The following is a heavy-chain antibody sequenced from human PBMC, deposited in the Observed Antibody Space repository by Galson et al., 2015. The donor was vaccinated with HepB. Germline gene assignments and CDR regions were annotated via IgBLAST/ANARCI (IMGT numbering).Heavy chain of an antibody. V-gene: IGHV5-51*01. J-gene: IGHJ4*02. CDR2: IYPGDSDT. CDR1: GYIFSNYW. D-gene: IGHD1-26*01. CDR3: AKMSVGCFDY. Sequence: QSGAEVKKPGESLKISCTGSGYIFSNYWIVWVRQMTGKGLEFMGIIYPGDSDTKYSPSFQGQVTISADKSTSTAYLQWSSLKASDTAMYYCAKMSVGCFDYWGQGTLVTVAS.